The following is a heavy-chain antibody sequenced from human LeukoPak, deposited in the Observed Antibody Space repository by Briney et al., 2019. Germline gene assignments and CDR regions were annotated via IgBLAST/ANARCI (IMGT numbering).Heavy chain of an antibody. J-gene: IGHJ6*03. Sequence: PSETLSLTCAVYGGSFSGYYWSWIRQPPGKVLEWIGEINHSGSTNYNPSLKSRVTISVDTSKNQFSLKLSSVTAADTAVYYCARGRRIQPYYYYYMDVWGKGTTVTVSS. CDR1: GGSFSGYY. V-gene: IGHV4-34*01. CDR2: INHSGST. D-gene: IGHD5-18*01. CDR3: ARGRRIQPYYYYYMDV.